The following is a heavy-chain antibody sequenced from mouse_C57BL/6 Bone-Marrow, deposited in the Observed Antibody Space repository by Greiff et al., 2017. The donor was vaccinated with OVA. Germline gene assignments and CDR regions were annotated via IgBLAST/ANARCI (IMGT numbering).Heavy chain of an antibody. Sequence: QVQLKQPGAELVKPGASVKLSCKASGYTFTSYWMHWVKQRPGQGLEWIGYINPSSGYTKYNQKFKDKATLTADKSSSTAYMQLSSLTYEDSAVYYCARWLLRLDYWGQGTTLTVSS. CDR2: INPSSGYT. CDR3: ARWLLRLDY. D-gene: IGHD2-3*01. V-gene: IGHV1-7*01. J-gene: IGHJ2*01. CDR1: GYTFTSYW.